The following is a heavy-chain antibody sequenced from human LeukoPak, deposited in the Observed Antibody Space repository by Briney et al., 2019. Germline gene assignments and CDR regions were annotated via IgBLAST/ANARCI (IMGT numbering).Heavy chain of an antibody. D-gene: IGHD5-24*01. CDR2: INPSGGST. CDR3: ARVGARRDGYNYFDS. J-gene: IGHJ4*02. Sequence: ASVKVSCKASGYTFTSYYMHWVRQAPGQGLEWMGIINPSGGSTSYAQKFQGRVTMTRDTSTSTVYMELSSLRSEDTAVYYCARVGARRDGYNYFDSWGQETLVTVSS. V-gene: IGHV1-46*01. CDR1: GYTFTSYY.